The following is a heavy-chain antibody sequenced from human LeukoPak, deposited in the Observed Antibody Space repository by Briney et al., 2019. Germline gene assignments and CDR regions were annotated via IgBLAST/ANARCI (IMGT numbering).Heavy chain of an antibody. CDR3: ARRKYDCSGGSCYGFAFDL. Sequence: PGGSLRLSCAASGFTFSSYAMSWVRQAPGKGLEWVSAISGSGGSTYYADSVKGRFTVSRDNAKSSLYLQMNGLRAEDTALYYCARRKYDCSGGSCYGFAFDLWGQGTMVTVSS. D-gene: IGHD2-15*01. V-gene: IGHV3-23*01. CDR2: ISGSGGST. J-gene: IGHJ3*01. CDR1: GFTFSSYA.